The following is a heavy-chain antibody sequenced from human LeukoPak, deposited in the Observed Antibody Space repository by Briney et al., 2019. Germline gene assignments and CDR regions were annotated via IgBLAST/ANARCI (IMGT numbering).Heavy chain of an antibody. CDR3: ASAGNEYGGYVVDY. CDR2: INPNSGGT. D-gene: IGHD5-12*01. CDR1: GYTFTSYY. V-gene: IGHV1-2*02. Sequence: ASVKVSCKASGYTFTSYYMHWVRQAPEQGLEWMGWINPNSGGTNYAQKFQGRVTMTRDTSISTAYMELSRLRSDDTAVYYCASAGNEYGGYVVDYWGQGTLVTVSS. J-gene: IGHJ4*02.